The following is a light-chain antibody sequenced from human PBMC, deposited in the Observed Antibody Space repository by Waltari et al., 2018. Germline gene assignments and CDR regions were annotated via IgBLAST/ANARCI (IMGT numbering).Light chain of an antibody. Sequence: EIVMTQSPATLSMSPGESATLSCRASQSLNSAFAWYQQKPGKAPRLLIYSTSTRATGTPARFSGSGSGTEFTLTISSLQSEDFAIYYCQQYNYWPWTFGQGTRVEIK. CDR1: QSLNSA. J-gene: IGKJ1*01. CDR2: STS. CDR3: QQYNYWPWT. V-gene: IGKV3D-15*01.